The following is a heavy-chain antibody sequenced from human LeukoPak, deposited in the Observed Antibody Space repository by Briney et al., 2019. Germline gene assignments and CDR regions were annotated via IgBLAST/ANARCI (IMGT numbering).Heavy chain of an antibody. Sequence: SETLSLTCTVSGGSISDYYWSWIRQPPGKGLEWIGYIYDRGSTNYNPSLQSRVTISVDTSRGQVSLKLSSVTAADTAVYYCASLGGTYDFWGQGTLVTVSS. CDR1: GGSISDYY. V-gene: IGHV4-59*08. CDR3: ASLGGTYDF. CDR2: IYDRGST. J-gene: IGHJ4*02.